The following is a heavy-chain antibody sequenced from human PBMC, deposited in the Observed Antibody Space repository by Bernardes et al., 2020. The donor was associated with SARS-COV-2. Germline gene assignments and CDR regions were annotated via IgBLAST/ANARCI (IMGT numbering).Heavy chain of an antibody. Sequence: ASVKVSCKASGYTFTSYGISWVRQAPGQGLEWMGWISAYNGNTNYAQKLQGRVTMTTDTSTSTAFMELRRLRSDDTAVYYGARDSRQWLVYRRYYYYGMDVWGQGTTVTGSS. D-gene: IGHD6-19*01. V-gene: IGHV1-18*01. J-gene: IGHJ6*02. CDR3: ARDSRQWLVYRRYYYYGMDV. CDR2: ISAYNGNT. CDR1: GYTFTSYG.